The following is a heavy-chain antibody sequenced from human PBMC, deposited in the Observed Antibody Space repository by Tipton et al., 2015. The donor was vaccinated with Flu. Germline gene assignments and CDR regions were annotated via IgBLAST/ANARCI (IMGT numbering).Heavy chain of an antibody. Sequence: TLSLTCTVSGYSISSGYYWGWIRQPPGKGLEWIGRIYHSGSTYYNPSLKSRVTISVDTSKNQFSLKLSSVTAADTAVYYCARDKAAGVWGQGATVTVSS. CDR1: GYSISSGYY. D-gene: IGHD6-13*01. V-gene: IGHV4-38-2*02. J-gene: IGHJ6*02. CDR3: ARDKAAGV. CDR2: IYHSGST.